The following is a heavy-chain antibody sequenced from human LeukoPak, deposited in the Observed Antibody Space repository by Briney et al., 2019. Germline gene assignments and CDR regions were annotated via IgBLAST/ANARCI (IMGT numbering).Heavy chain of an antibody. V-gene: IGHV1-8*03. Sequence: GASVKVSCKASGYTFTTYDINWVRQATGQGLEWMGWMNPNSGNTGYAQKFQGRVSITRNTSISTAYMELSSLRSEDTAVYYCARGAGSSSACYYYYYYMDVWGKGTTVTVSS. D-gene: IGHD6-6*01. CDR1: GYTFTTYD. CDR3: ARGAGSSSACYYYYYYMDV. CDR2: MNPNSGNT. J-gene: IGHJ6*03.